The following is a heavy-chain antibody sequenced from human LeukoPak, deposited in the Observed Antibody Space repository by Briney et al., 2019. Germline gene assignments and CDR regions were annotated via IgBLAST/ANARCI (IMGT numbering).Heavy chain of an antibody. D-gene: IGHD6-19*01. CDR3: ARHLAVAGYDWFDP. J-gene: IGHJ5*02. Sequence: SETLSLTCTVSGGSISSYYWSRIRQPPGKGLEWIGYIYYSGSTNYNPSLKSRVTISVDTSKNQFSLKLSSVTAADTAVYYCARHLAVAGYDWFDPWGQGTLVTVSS. CDR2: IYYSGST. CDR1: GGSISSYY. V-gene: IGHV4-59*08.